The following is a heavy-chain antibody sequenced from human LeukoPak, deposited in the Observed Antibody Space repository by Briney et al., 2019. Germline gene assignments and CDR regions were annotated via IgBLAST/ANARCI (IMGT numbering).Heavy chain of an antibody. D-gene: IGHD2/OR15-2a*01. J-gene: IGHJ4*02. Sequence: SETLSLTCAVYGGSFSGYYWSWIRQPPGKGLEWIGEINHSGSTNYNPSLKSRVTISVDTSKNQFSLKLSSVTAADTAVYYCASAATPLRNRTYYFDYWDQGTLVTVSS. CDR1: GGSFSGYY. CDR2: INHSGST. V-gene: IGHV4-34*01. CDR3: ASAATPLRNRTYYFDY.